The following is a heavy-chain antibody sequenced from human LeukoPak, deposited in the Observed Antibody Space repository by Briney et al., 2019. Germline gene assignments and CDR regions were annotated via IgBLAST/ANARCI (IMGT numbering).Heavy chain of an antibody. V-gene: IGHV4-59*01. CDR2: IYYSGST. CDR1: GGSISSYY. J-gene: IGHJ3*02. Sequence: SETLSLTCTVSGGSISSYYWSWIRQPPGKGLEWIGYIYYSGSTNYNPSLKSRVTISVDTSKNQFSLKLSSVTAADTAVYYCARVGPYYYDSSGYYSHAFDIWGQGTMVTVSS. D-gene: IGHD3-22*01. CDR3: ARVGPYYYDSSGYYSHAFDI.